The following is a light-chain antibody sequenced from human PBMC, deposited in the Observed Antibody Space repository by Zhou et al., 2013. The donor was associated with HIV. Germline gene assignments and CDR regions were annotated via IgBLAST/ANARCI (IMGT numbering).Light chain of an antibody. CDR3: QQRSNWPPGLT. Sequence: EVVMTQSPATLSVSPGERATLSCRAGQSVSSNLAWYQQRPGQAPRLLIYGASTRATDIPARFSGSGSGTEFTLTISSMQSEDFAVYYCQQRSNWPPGLTFGGGTKVK. J-gene: IGKJ4*01. V-gene: IGKV3-15*01. CDR1: QSVSSN. CDR2: GAS.